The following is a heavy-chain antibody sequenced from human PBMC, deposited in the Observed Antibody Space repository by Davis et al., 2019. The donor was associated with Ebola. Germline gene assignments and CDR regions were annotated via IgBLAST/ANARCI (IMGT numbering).Heavy chain of an antibody. Sequence: GESLKISCAASGFTFNTYWMSWVRQAPGKGLEWVANIKQDGSEIYYVESVKGRFTISRDNAQTTLHLQMDSLRDEDSAIYYCARDKSVGASLFDYWGQGTLVTVSS. CDR2: IKQDGSEI. J-gene: IGHJ4*02. V-gene: IGHV3-7*01. D-gene: IGHD1-26*01. CDR1: GFTFNTYW. CDR3: ARDKSVGASLFDY.